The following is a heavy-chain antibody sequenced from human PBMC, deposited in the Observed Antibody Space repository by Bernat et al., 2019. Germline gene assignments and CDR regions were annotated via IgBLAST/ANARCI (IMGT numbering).Heavy chain of an antibody. V-gene: IGHV1-18*01. CDR3: ARATYYYDSSGYYYERFDY. D-gene: IGHD3-22*01. Sequence: QVQLVQSGAVVKKPGASVTVSCKASVYTFISYGISWVRQAPGQGLDWMGWISAYNGNTNYAQKLQGRGTMTTDASTSTSYWELRSLRSGDTAVYYCARATYYYDSSGYYYERFDYWGQGTLATVSS. CDR2: ISAYNGNT. J-gene: IGHJ4*02. CDR1: VYTFISYG.